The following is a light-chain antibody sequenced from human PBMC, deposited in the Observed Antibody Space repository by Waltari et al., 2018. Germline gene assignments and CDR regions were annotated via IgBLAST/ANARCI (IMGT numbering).Light chain of an antibody. J-gene: IGLJ3*02. CDR3: MIWHSSARV. CDR1: SGINVGTYR. CDR2: YKSDSDK. Sequence: QAVLTQPSSLSASPGASASLTCTLRSGINVGTYRIYWYQQKPGSPPQYLLRYKSDSDKQQGSGFPSLFSGSKDASANAGILLISGLQSEDEADDYCMIWHSSARVFGGGTKLTVL. V-gene: IGLV5-45*02.